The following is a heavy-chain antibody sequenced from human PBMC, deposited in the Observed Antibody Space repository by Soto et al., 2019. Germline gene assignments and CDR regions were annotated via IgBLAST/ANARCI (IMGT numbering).Heavy chain of an antibody. CDR3: AAGGGLPRYY. CDR1: GGSISSGGYS. Sequence: QLQLQESGSGLVKPSQTLSLTCAVSGGSISSGGYSWSWIRQPPGKGLEWIGYIYHSGSTYYNPSLXSXVXIXXDRSKTQFSLKLSSVTAADTAVYSCAAGGGLPRYYWGQGTLVTVSS. CDR2: IYHSGST. D-gene: IGHD5-12*01. J-gene: IGHJ4*02. V-gene: IGHV4-30-2*01.